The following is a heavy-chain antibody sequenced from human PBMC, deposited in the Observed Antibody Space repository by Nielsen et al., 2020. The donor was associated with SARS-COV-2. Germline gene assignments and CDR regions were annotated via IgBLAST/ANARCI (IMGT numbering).Heavy chain of an antibody. Sequence: GESLKISCAASGFPFSSFAMHWVRQASGKGLEWVGRVRSKTNNYETAYAASVKGRFTISRDESKNMAYLQMTSLKTEDTAVYYCKHYYERDVWGQGTTVTVSS. CDR3: KHYYERDV. CDR1: GFPFSSFA. CDR2: VRSKTNNYET. V-gene: IGHV3-73*01. J-gene: IGHJ6*02.